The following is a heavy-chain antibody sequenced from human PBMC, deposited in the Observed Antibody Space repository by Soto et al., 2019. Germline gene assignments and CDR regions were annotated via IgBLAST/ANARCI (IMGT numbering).Heavy chain of an antibody. V-gene: IGHV3-21*01. CDR2: ISSSSSYI. J-gene: IGHJ6*02. Sequence: PGGSLRLSCAASGFTFSSYSMNRVRQAPGKGLEWVSSISSSSSYIYYADSVKGRFTISRDNAKNSLYLQMNSLRAEDTAVYYCARIDGIAAVGGGYYYYGMDVWGQGTTVTVSS. CDR1: GFTFSSYS. CDR3: ARIDGIAAVGGGYYYYGMDV. D-gene: IGHD6-13*01.